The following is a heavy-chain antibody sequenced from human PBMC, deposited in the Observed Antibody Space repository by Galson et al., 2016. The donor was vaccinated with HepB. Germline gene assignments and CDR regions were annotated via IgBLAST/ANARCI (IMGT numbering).Heavy chain of an antibody. Sequence: PALVKPTQTLTLTCTFGGFSLSTFGMCVSWIRQPPGKALEWLARIEWADDEYYSTSLKTRVTISKDTSKDEVLLTMTNMDPVDTATYYCARTYYDASGYRIEYWGQGILVTVSS. V-gene: IGHV2-70*11. J-gene: IGHJ4*02. CDR2: IEWADDE. CDR1: GFSLSTFGMC. D-gene: IGHD3-16*01. CDR3: ARTYYDASGYRIEY.